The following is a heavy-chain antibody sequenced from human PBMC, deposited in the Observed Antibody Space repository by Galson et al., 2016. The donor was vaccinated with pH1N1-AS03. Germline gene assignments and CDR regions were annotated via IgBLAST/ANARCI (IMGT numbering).Heavy chain of an antibody. D-gene: IGHD3-10*01. CDR2: IYWHDDK. J-gene: IGHJ4*02. CDR1: GFSLNDGGLG. CDR3: AHRFYGSGASFFGL. Sequence: PALVKPTQTLALTCTFSGFSLNDGGLGVGWIRQPPGKALEWLGMIYWHDDKRYNPSLQNRLTLTQGVSKSEVVLQMTNVDPEDTATYYCAHRFYGSGASFFGLWGQGIVLVVS. V-gene: IGHV2-5*01.